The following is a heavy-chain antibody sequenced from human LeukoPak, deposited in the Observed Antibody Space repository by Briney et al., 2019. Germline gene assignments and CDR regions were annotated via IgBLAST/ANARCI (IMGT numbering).Heavy chain of an antibody. CDR3: ARDLWSVDREGYAENDY. V-gene: IGHV4-59*01. D-gene: IGHD5-12*01. CDR2: IYYSGST. CDR1: GGSISSYY. J-gene: IGHJ4*02. Sequence: SETLSLTCTVSGGSISSYYWSWIRQPPGKGLEWIGYIYYSGSTNYNPSLKSRVTISVDTSKNQFSLKLSSVTAADTAVYYCARDLWSVDREGYAENDYWGQGTLVTVSS.